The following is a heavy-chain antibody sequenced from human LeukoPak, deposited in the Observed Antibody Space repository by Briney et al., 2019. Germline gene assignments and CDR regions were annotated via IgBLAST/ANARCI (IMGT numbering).Heavy chain of an antibody. CDR2: IRHDEANS. V-gene: IGHV3-30*02. D-gene: IGHD6-6*01. J-gene: IGHJ4*02. CDR3: AKEYTPSSPLGELDS. Sequence: PVGSLRLSCAVSGFNLNSYAMHWVRQAPGKGLEWVAVIRHDEANSFYADSVQGRFTISRDTSKKLLYLQMNSLRVEDTAVYYCAKEYTPSSPLGELDSWGQGTLVTVSS. CDR1: GFNLNSYA.